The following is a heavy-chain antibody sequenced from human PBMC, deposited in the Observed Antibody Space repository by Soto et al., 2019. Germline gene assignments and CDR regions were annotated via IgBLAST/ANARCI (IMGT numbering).Heavy chain of an antibody. CDR2: IIPGCGKT. V-gene: IGHV1-58*01. Sequence: SVTVSCQASGFTFTSSAVQWVRQARGQGLEWIGGIIPGCGKTNYAQKFQERVTITRDESTSTAYMELSSLRSEDTAVYYCARDGIGTQIEGMDVWGQGTTVTVSS. J-gene: IGHJ6*02. D-gene: IGHD1-26*01. CDR1: GFTFTSSA. CDR3: ARDGIGTQIEGMDV.